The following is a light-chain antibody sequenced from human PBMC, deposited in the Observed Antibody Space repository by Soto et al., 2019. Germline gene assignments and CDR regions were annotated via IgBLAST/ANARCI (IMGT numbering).Light chain of an antibody. Sequence: DIQMTQSPSTLSASVGDRVTITCRASQRISNLLNWYQQKPGKAPKLLIHTASSLQTGVPSRFTGSGSGTDFSLTINSLQPEDFATYYCQQSYTTLWTFGQGTKVDI. CDR3: QQSYTTLWT. CDR1: QRISNL. J-gene: IGKJ1*01. CDR2: TAS. V-gene: IGKV1-39*01.